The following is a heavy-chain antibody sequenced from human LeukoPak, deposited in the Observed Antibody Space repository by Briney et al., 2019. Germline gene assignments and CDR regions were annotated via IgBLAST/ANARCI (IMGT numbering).Heavy chain of an antibody. Sequence: LETLSLTCAVYGGSFSGYYWSWIRQPPGKGLEWIGEINHSGSTNYNPSLKSRVTISVDTSKNQFSLKLSSVTAADTAVYYCARKVRLTMVRLKYFDYWGQGTLVTVSS. J-gene: IGHJ4*02. D-gene: IGHD3-10*01. CDR1: GGSFSGYY. CDR2: INHSGST. CDR3: ARKVRLTMVRLKYFDY. V-gene: IGHV4-34*01.